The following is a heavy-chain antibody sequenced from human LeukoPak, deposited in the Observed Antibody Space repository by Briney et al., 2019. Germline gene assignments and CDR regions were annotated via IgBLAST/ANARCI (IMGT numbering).Heavy chain of an antibody. CDR2: IYYSGST. J-gene: IGHJ2*01. CDR3: ARLSDTASNPWYFDP. Sequence: SETLSLTCTVSGGSISSSSYYWGWIRQPPGKGLEWIGRIYYSGSTYYNPSLKSRVTISVDTSKNQFSLKLSSVTAADTAVYYCARLSDTASNPWYFDPWGRGTLVTVSS. D-gene: IGHD5-18*01. CDR1: GGSISSSSYY. V-gene: IGHV4-39*01.